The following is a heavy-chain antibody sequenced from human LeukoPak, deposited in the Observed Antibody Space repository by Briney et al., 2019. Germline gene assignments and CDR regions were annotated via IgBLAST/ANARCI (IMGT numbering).Heavy chain of an antibody. CDR1: GYTFTGYY. D-gene: IGHD3-3*01. CDR3: ARDHNYDFWSGYYRGSDYYYYMDV. J-gene: IGHJ6*03. Sequence: ASVTVSYKASGYTFTGYYMHWVRQAPGQGLEWMGWINPNSGGTNYAQKFQGRVTMTRDTAISTGYMELSRLRSDDTAVYYCARDHNYDFWSGYYRGSDYYYYMDVWGKGTTVTVSS. CDR2: INPNSGGT. V-gene: IGHV1-2*02.